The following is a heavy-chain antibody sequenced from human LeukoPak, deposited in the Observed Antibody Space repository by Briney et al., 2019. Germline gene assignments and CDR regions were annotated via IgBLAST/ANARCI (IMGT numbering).Heavy chain of an antibody. V-gene: IGHV4-34*01. J-gene: IGHJ4*02. D-gene: IGHD3-22*01. CDR2: INHSGST. CDR1: GGSFSGYY. CDR3: ARGLITFRAGYYYDSSGYYGYFDY. Sequence: SETLSLTCAVYGGSFSGYYWSWIRQPPGKGLEWIGEINHSGSTNYNPSLKSRVTISVDTSKNQFSLKLSSVTAADTAVYYCARGLITFRAGYYYDSSGYYGYFDYWGQGTLVTVSS.